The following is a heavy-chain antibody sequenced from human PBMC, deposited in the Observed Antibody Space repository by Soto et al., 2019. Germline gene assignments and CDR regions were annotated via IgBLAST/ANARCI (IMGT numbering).Heavy chain of an antibody. V-gene: IGHV3-23*01. Sequence: PGGSLRLSCAASGFTFYSFALGWVRQAPGKGLEWVSAITDSGASTYYADSVKGRFTISRDNSKNTLYLQMNSLRAEDTAVYYCAKDAKRTSGWYHFDYWGQGSLVTVSS. D-gene: IGHD6-19*01. CDR2: ITDSGAST. CDR3: AKDAKRTSGWYHFDY. J-gene: IGHJ4*02. CDR1: GFTFYSFA.